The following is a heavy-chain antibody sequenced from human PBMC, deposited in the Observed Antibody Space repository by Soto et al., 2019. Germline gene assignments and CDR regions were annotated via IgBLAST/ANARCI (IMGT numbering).Heavy chain of an antibody. V-gene: IGHV4-61*03. Sequence: QVQLQESGPGQVKPSETLFLTCTVSGGSVSSGTYYWSWIRQPAGKGLEWMGYIYRGSPNYNPSLESRATISVDTSRTHFYLMLSSVTAADTAVYYCSRDQGLGAGYFALWGRGTLVTVSS. CDR1: GGSVSSGTYY. D-gene: IGHD7-27*01. J-gene: IGHJ2*01. CDR3: SRDQGLGAGYFAL. CDR2: IYRGSP.